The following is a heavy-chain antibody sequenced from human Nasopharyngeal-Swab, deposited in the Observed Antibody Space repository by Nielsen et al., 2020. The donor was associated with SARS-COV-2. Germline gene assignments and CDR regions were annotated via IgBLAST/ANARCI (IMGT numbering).Heavy chain of an antibody. CDR3: ATAGNYRFDF. CDR1: GFTISGYW. Sequence: GESLKISCAPSGFTISGYWMHWVRQTPEKGLVWVSRINVDGSTTNYADPVKGRFTISRDNARNTLSLQMNSLRIEDTAVYYCATAGNYRFDFWGQGTQVTVSS. V-gene: IGHV3-74*01. J-gene: IGHJ4*02. D-gene: IGHD3-16*02. CDR2: INVDGSTT.